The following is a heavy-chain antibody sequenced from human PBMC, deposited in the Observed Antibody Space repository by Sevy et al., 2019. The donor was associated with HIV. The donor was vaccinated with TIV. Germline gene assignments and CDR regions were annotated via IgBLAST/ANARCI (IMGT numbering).Heavy chain of an antibody. CDR2: IYYSGST. Sequence: SETLSLTCTVSGDSISSSSYYWGWIRQPPGKGLEWIGSIYYSGSTYYNPSLKSRVTISVDTSKNQFSLKLSSVTAADTAVYYCARQGYDFWSGYYSYGLDVWGQGTTVTVSS. CDR3: ARQGYDFWSGYYSYGLDV. V-gene: IGHV4-39*01. CDR1: GDSISSSSYY. D-gene: IGHD3-3*01. J-gene: IGHJ6*02.